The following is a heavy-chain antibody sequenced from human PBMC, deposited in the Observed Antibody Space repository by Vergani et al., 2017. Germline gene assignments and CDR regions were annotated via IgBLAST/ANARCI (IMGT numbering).Heavy chain of an antibody. Sequence: QVQLVQSGAEVKKPGSSVKVSCKASGGTFSSYAISWVRQAPGQGLEWMGGIIPIFGTANYAQKFQGRVTITADESTSTAYMELSRLRSEDTAVYYCATPRLRFSYYIYYGMDGCGEGTTVTVSS. CDR1: GGTFSSYA. CDR3: ATPRLRFSYYIYYGMDG. J-gene: IGHJ6*04. V-gene: IGHV1-69*12. CDR2: IIPIFGTA. D-gene: IGHD5-12*01.